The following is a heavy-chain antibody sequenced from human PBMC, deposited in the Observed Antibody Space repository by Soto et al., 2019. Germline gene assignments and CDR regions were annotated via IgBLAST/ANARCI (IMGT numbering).Heavy chain of an antibody. CDR2: SYWSGGT. Sequence: QVQLRESGPGLVKPSEPLSLTCTVSGGSISRYYWSWIRQPAGKGLEWIGRSYWSGGTNYNPSLNSRVTMSADSSKKQHTLKISAETAAEKAGYYGASGSAAGGDDDMDVWGQGTTVTVSS. V-gene: IGHV4-4*07. CDR3: ASGSAAGGDDDMDV. J-gene: IGHJ6*02. D-gene: IGHD6-13*01. CDR1: GGSISRYY.